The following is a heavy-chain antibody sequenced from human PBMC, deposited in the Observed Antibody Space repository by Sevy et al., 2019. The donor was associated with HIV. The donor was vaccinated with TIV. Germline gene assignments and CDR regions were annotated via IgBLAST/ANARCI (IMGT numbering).Heavy chain of an antibody. CDR3: ARGPELIFTAYRAGENWFDP. Sequence: ASVKVSCKASGYTFTSYDINWVRQATGQGLEWMGWMNPNSGITAYAQSFQGRVTMTRNTSIGTAYMELSSLRSEDTAVYYCARGPELIFTAYRAGENWFDPWGQGTLVTVSS. V-gene: IGHV1-8*01. J-gene: IGHJ5*02. D-gene: IGHD3-9*01. CDR2: MNPNSGIT. CDR1: GYTFTSYD.